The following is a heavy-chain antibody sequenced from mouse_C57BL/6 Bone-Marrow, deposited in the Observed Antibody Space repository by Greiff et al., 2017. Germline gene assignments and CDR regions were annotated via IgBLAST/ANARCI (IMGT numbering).Heavy chain of an antibody. CDR2: IHPNSGST. CDR1: GYTFTSYW. Sequence: QVQLQQPGAELVKPGASVKLSCKASGYTFTSYWLHWVKQRPGQGLEWIGMIHPNSGSTNYNEKFKSKATLTVDKSSSTAYMQLSSLTSEDSAVYYCARGRGNYPCYFDYWGQGTTLTVSS. V-gene: IGHV1-64*01. J-gene: IGHJ2*01. D-gene: IGHD2-1*01. CDR3: ARGRGNYPCYFDY.